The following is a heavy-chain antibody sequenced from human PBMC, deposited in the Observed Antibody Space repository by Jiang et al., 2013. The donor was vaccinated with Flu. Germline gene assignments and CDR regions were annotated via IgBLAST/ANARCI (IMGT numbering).Heavy chain of an antibody. CDR1: GFTFSTYA. V-gene: IGHV3-64*01. D-gene: IGHD3-22*01. Sequence: SLRLSCAASGFTFSTYAMQWVRQAPGKTLEYVSAISGNAGSIYYANSVKGRFTISRDNSKNTLYLQMGSLTVEDMAIYYCARKDSSGYYLPADGGFDVWGQGTMVTVSS. J-gene: IGHJ3*01. CDR2: ISGNAGSI. CDR3: ARKDSSGYYLPADGGFDV.